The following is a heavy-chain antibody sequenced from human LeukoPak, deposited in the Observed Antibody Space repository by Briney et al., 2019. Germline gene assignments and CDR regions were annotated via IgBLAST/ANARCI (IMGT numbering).Heavy chain of an antibody. D-gene: IGHD2-15*01. CDR1: GGSYSGYY. CDR2: INHSGST. Sequence: NTSETLSLTCAVYGGSYSGYYWSWIPQPPGKALEWIGEINHSGSTNYNPSLKSRVTISVDTSKNQFSLKLSSVTAADTAVYYCARDARWGSPRWYFDLWGRGTLVTVSS. J-gene: IGHJ2*01. V-gene: IGHV4-34*01. CDR3: ARDARWGSPRWYFDL.